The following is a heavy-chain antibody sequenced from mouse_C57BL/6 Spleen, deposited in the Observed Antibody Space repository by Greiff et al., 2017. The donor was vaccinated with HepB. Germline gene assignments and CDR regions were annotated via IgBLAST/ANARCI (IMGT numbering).Heavy chain of an antibody. CDR3: ARDGTTVVARYWYFDV. Sequence: EVQLQQSGPELVKPGASVKIPCKASGYTFTDYNMDWVKQSHGKSLEWIGDINPNNGGTIYNQKFKGKATLTVDKSSSTAYMERRSLTSEDTAVYYCARDGTTVVARYWYFDVWGTGTTVTVSS. V-gene: IGHV1-18*01. CDR2: INPNNGGT. CDR1: GYTFTDYN. J-gene: IGHJ1*03. D-gene: IGHD1-1*01.